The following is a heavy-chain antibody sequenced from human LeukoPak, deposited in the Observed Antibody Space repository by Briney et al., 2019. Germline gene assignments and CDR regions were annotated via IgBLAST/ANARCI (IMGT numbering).Heavy chain of an antibody. D-gene: IGHD1-26*01. CDR1: GFTFSSYA. V-gene: IGHV3-23*01. CDR2: ISGSGGST. Sequence: GGSLRLSCAASGFTFSSYAMTWVRQAPGKGLEWVSAISGSGGSTYYVDSGKGRFTISRDNARNTLYLQMNSLRAEDTAVYYCAKGPYSGSYFGRDYWGQGTLVTVSS. J-gene: IGHJ4*02. CDR3: AKGPYSGSYFGRDY.